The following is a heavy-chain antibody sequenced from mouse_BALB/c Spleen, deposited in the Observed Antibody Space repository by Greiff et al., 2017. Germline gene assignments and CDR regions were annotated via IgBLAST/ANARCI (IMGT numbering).Heavy chain of an antibody. CDR2: ISSGGST. V-gene: IGHV5-6-5*01. Sequence: DVMLVESGGGLVKPGGSLKLSCAASGFTFSSYAMSWVRQTPEKRLEWVASISSGGSTYYPDSVKGRFTISRDNARNILYLQMSSLRSEDTAMYYCARREYGNYAFAYWGQGTLVTVSA. CDR3: ARREYGNYAFAY. CDR1: GFTFSSYA. J-gene: IGHJ3*01. D-gene: IGHD2-10*02.